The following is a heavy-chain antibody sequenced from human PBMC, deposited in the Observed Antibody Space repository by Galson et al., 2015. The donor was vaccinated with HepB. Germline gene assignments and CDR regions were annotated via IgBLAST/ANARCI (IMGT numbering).Heavy chain of an antibody. CDR3: VRDANIAAAGKLYDY. V-gene: IGHV3-74*01. CDR1: GFIFSAYW. J-gene: IGHJ4*02. Sequence: SLRLSCAASGFIFSAYWMHWVRQAPGKGLMWISRINGDGSGTTYADSVKGRLTIFRDNAENTLYLQMNSLRAEDTAVYYCVRDANIAAAGKLYDYWGQGTLVTVSS. D-gene: IGHD6-13*01. CDR2: INGDGSGT.